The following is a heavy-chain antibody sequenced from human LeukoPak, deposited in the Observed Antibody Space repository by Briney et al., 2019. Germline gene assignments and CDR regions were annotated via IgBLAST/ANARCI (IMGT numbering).Heavy chain of an antibody. Sequence: PGGSLRLSCAASGLTFSTYGIHWVRQAPGKGLEWVAIIWYDGSNKYYADSVKGRFTISRDNSKKTLYLQMDSLRAEDTAVYYCARAHQNRAFFDYWGQGTLVTVSS. CDR3: ARAHQNRAFFDY. D-gene: IGHD2/OR15-2a*01. J-gene: IGHJ4*02. V-gene: IGHV3-33*01. CDR1: GLTFSTYG. CDR2: IWYDGSNK.